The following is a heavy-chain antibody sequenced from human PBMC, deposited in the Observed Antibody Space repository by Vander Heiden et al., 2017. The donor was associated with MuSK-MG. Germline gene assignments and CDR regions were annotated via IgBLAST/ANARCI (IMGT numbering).Heavy chain of an antibody. V-gene: IGHV1-24*01. J-gene: IGHJ6*02. CDR1: GFTLPALS. CDR2: FDPEDGET. CDR3: ATSYGGNSPVGYYGMDV. D-gene: IGHD4-17*01. Sequence: QVQLVQSGAEVKKPGASVKVSCKVSGFTLPALSMHWVRQAPGKGLEWMGGFDPEDGETSYEQKFQGRGTMTEDTSTDTAYMELSSLRSEDTAVYYCATSYGGNSPVGYYGMDVWGQGTTVNVSS.